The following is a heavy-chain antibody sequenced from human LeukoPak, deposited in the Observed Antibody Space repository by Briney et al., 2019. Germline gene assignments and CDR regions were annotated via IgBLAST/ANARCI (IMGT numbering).Heavy chain of an antibody. D-gene: IGHD2-21*02. CDR2: ISGSGGST. CDR1: GFTFSSYA. V-gene: IGHV3-23*01. Sequence: PGGSLRLSCAASGFTFSSYAMSWVRQAPGKGLEWVSAISGSGGSTYYADSVKGRFTISRDNAKNSLYLQMNSLRAEDTAVYYCARDPCGGDCYSDYWGQGTLVTVSS. CDR3: ARDPCGGDCYSDY. J-gene: IGHJ4*02.